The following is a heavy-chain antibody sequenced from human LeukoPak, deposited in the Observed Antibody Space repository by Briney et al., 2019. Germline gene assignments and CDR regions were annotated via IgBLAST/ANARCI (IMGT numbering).Heavy chain of an antibody. D-gene: IGHD1-14*01. J-gene: IGHJ4*02. CDR1: GGSIGTNW. Sequence: SETLSLTCTVSGGSIGTNWWSWIRQPPGKGLEWIGETHPSGKSNYNPSLKSRVTMLIDKSNNHFSLKLSSVTAADTAVYYCARNAAFNLDYWGQGTPVTVSS. CDR3: ARNAAFNLDY. CDR2: THPSGKS. V-gene: IGHV4/OR15-8*02.